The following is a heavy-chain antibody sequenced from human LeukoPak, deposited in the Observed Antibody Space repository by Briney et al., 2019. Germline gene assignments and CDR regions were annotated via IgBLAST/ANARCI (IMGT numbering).Heavy chain of an antibody. D-gene: IGHD6-13*01. V-gene: IGHV3-23*01. CDR3: AKEESSIAAARWGAFDI. J-gene: IGHJ3*02. CDR1: GFTFSSYA. Sequence: GSLRLSCAASGFTFSSYAMSWVRQAPGKGLEWVSAISGSGGSTYYADSVKGRFTISRDNSKNTLYLQMNSLRAEDTAVYYCAKEESSIAAARWGAFDIWGQGTMVTVSS. CDR2: ISGSGGST.